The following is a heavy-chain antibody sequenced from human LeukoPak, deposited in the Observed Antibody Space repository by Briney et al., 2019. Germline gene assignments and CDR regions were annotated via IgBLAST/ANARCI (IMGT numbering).Heavy chain of an antibody. CDR2: IYTSGST. Sequence: SETLSLTCTVSGGSISSYYWSWIRQPAGKGLEWIGRIYTSGSTNYNPSLKSRVTISVDTSKNQFSLKLSSVTAADTAVYYCARHSLYSSSLYWYFDLWGRGTLVTVSS. J-gene: IGHJ2*01. CDR3: ARHSLYSSSLYWYFDL. V-gene: IGHV4-4*07. D-gene: IGHD6-13*01. CDR1: GGSISSYY.